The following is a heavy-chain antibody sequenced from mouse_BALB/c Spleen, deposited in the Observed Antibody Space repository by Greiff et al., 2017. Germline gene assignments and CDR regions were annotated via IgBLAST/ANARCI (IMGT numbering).Heavy chain of an antibody. CDR3: ARGELRRPYWYFDV. V-gene: IGHV5-6-5*01. Sequence: EVQGVESGGGLVKPGGSLKLSCAASGFTFSSYAMSWVRQTPEKRLEWVASISSGGSTYYPDSVKGRFTISRDNARNILYLQMSSLRSEDTAMYYCARGELRRPYWYFDVWGAGTTVTVSS. D-gene: IGHD2-12*01. CDR1: GFTFSSYA. J-gene: IGHJ1*01. CDR2: ISSGGST.